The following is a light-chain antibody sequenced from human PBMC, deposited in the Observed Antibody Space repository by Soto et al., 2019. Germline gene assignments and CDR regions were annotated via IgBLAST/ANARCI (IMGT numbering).Light chain of an antibody. V-gene: IGKV3-11*01. CDR1: QSVSSY. CDR2: DAS. J-gene: IGKJ2*01. CDR3: QQPSNWPPYT. Sequence: EIVLTQSPATLSLSPGERATLSCRASQSVSSYLAWYQQKPGQAPRLLIYDASNRATGIPARFSGSGSGTDFPLTISSLEPEYFAVYYCQQPSNWPPYTFGQGTKLEIK.